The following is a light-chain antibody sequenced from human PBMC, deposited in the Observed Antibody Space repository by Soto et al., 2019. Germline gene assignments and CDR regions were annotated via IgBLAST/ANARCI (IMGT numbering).Light chain of an antibody. Sequence: DFVMTQSPDSLAVSLGEKATINCKSSQSILHSPNNKNFLAWYQQKPGQSPKLLISWASTRESGVPDRFSGSGSGTDFTLTITSLQAEDAAVYYCQQYYNSPLFSFGMGTKLEIK. CDR3: QQYYNSPLFS. J-gene: IGKJ2*01. CDR1: QSILHSPNNKNF. V-gene: IGKV4-1*01. CDR2: WAS.